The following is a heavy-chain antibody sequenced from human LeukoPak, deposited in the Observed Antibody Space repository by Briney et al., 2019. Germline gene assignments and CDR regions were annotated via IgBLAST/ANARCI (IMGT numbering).Heavy chain of an antibody. CDR3: ARVSYYYDSSGYDYYYYYGMDV. CDR1: GGSIGSYY. CDR2: IYYSGST. V-gene: IGHV4-59*01. Sequence: SETLSLTCTVSGGSIGSYYWSWIRQPPGKGLEWIGYIYYSGSTNYNPSLKSRVTISVDTSKNQFSLKLSSVTVADTAVYYCARVSYYYDSSGYDYYYYYGMDVWGQGTTVTVSS. D-gene: IGHD3-22*01. J-gene: IGHJ6*02.